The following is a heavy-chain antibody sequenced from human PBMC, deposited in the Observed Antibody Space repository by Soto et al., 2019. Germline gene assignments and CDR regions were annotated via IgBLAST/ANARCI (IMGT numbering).Heavy chain of an antibody. Sequence: GGSLTLSGAGSGFTLSSYGMHWVRQAPGKGLEWVAVISYDGSNKYYADSVKGRFTISRDNSKNTLYLQMNSLRAEDTAVYYCAKENREYQLLIDYWGQGTLVTVSS. CDR2: ISYDGSNK. CDR1: GFTLSSYG. J-gene: IGHJ4*02. CDR3: AKENREYQLLIDY. D-gene: IGHD2-2*01. V-gene: IGHV3-30*18.